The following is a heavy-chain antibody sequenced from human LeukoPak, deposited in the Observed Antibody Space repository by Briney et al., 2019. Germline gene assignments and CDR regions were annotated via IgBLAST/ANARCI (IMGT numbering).Heavy chain of an antibody. CDR1: GGSVSSGSYY. V-gene: IGHV4-61*01. D-gene: IGHD3-3*01. Sequence: SETLSLTCTVSGGSVSSGSYYWSWIRQPPGKGLEWIGYIYYSGSTNYNPSLKSRVTISVDTSKNQFSLKLSSVTAADTAVYYCARWSGYRNRFDPWGQGTLVTVSP. CDR2: IYYSGST. J-gene: IGHJ5*02. CDR3: ARWSGYRNRFDP.